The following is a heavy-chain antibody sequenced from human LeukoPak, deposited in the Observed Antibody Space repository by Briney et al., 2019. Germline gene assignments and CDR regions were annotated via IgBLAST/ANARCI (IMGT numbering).Heavy chain of an antibody. CDR3: ARDSCGGFGELLCLPFDY. CDR2: INPSGGCT. V-gene: IGHV1-46*01. CDR1: GYTFTSYY. J-gene: IGHJ4*02. Sequence: ASVKVSCKASGYTFTSYYMHWVRQAPGQGLEWMGIINPSGGCTSYAQKFQGRVTMTRDTSTSTVYMELSSLRSEDTAVYYCARDSCGGFGELLCLPFDYWGQGTLVTVSS. D-gene: IGHD3-10*01.